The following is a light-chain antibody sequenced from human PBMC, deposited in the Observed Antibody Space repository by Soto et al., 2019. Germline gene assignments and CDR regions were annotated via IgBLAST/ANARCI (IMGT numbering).Light chain of an antibody. CDR2: DAS. CDR1: QDINKY. V-gene: IGKV1-33*01. Sequence: DIQMTQSPSSLSASVGDRITITCQASQDINKYLNWYQQKLGKAPKLLIYDASKLQRGVPSRFSGSGSGTHFSLYISSLQPEDIATYYCQQSENGPLTFGGGTKVEIK. J-gene: IGKJ4*01. CDR3: QQSENGPLT.